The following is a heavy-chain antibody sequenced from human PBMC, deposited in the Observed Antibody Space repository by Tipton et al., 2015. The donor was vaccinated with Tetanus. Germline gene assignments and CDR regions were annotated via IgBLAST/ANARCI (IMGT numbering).Heavy chain of an antibody. D-gene: IGHD2-15*01. CDR1: GYSFTSKW. V-gene: IGHV5-51*01. Sequence: QLVQSGAEVKKSGESLKISCKGSGYSFTSKWIGWVRQMPGKGLEWMGIVYPGDSDPRYSPSFQGQVTISADKSISAAYLQWSSLKASDTGIYYCARQDCSGGICSLDVWGQGTTVTVSS. CDR3: ARQDCSGGICSLDV. J-gene: IGHJ6*02. CDR2: VYPGDSDP.